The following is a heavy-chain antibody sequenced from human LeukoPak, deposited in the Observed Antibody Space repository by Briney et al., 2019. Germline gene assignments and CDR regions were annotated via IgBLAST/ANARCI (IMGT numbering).Heavy chain of an antibody. Sequence: PGRSLRLSCAASGLTFSSYGMHWVRQAPGKGLEWMAVISYDGSNKYYADSVKGRFTISRDNSKNTLYLQMNSLRAEDTAVYYCAKKPYDFWSGYYRGGQLDYWGQGTLVTVSS. CDR1: GLTFSSYG. D-gene: IGHD3-3*01. CDR2: ISYDGSNK. CDR3: AKKPYDFWSGYYRGGQLDY. J-gene: IGHJ4*02. V-gene: IGHV3-30*18.